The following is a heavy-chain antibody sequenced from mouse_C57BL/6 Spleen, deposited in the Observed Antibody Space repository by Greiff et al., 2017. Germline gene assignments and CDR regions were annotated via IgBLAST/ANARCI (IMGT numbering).Heavy chain of an antibody. J-gene: IGHJ4*01. CDR1: GYTFTGYW. CDR2: IVPGSGSN. D-gene: IGHD1-1*01. Sequence: VQLQQSGAELMKPGVSVKLSCKATGYTFTGYWIEWVKQRPGHGLEWIGEIVPGSGSNKYNEKFKGKGPFTAGTSSNTAYMQLIQLTTEDSAIYYCSRFPESSRGYAMDYWGQGTSGTVSS. V-gene: IGHV1-9*01. CDR3: SRFPESSRGYAMDY.